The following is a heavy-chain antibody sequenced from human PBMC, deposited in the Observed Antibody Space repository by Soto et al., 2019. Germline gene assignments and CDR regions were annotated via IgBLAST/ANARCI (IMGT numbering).Heavy chain of an antibody. Sequence: QVQLQESGPGLVKPSETLSLTCTVSGGSVGSDYWNWIRQPPGKGLEWIGYVYYTGGTTYNPSLKSRVTISIDTSKNQFSLKLDSVTAADTAVYYCARFRSGYYNELFDYWGQGTLVTVSS. CDR3: ARFRSGYYNELFDY. CDR2: VYYTGGT. V-gene: IGHV4-59*02. CDR1: GGSVGSDY. D-gene: IGHD3-22*01. J-gene: IGHJ4*02.